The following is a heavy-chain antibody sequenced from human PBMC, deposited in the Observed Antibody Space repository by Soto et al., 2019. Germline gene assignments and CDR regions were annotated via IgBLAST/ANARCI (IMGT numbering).Heavy chain of an antibody. V-gene: IGHV4-39*01. D-gene: IGHD2-15*01. J-gene: IGHJ4*02. CDR2: IYYSGST. Sequence: QLQLQESGPGLAKPSETLSLTCTVSGGSISSSSYYWGWIRQPPGKGLEWIGSIYYSGSTYYNPSLKSRVTISVDTSKNQFSLKLSSVTAADTAVYYCARVGSYCSGGSCYSGHFDYWGQGTLVTVSS. CDR1: GGSISSSSYY. CDR3: ARVGSYCSGGSCYSGHFDY.